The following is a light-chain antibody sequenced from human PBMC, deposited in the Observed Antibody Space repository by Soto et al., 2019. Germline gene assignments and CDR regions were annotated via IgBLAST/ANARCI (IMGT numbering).Light chain of an antibody. Sequence: DVQMTQSPSTLSASVGDRVTITCRASQSIGDWLAWFQQKPGRAPKLLIYKASSLESGVPSTFSGSASGTEVTLTISSLQPDDFATYYCQQYYDYSWTFGQGTKVDIK. CDR1: QSIGDW. CDR2: KAS. J-gene: IGKJ1*01. V-gene: IGKV1-5*03. CDR3: QQYYDYSWT.